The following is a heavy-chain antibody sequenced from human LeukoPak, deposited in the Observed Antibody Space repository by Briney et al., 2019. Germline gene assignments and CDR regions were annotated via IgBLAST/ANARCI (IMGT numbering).Heavy chain of an antibody. V-gene: IGHV1-2*02. CDR1: GYTFTGYY. CDR3: ARENYGEGFDP. J-gene: IGHJ5*02. CDR2: INPNSGGT. Sequence: VSVKVSCKASGYTFTGYYMHWVRQAPGQGLERMGWINPNSGGTNYAQKFQGRVTMTRDTSISTAYMELSRLRSDDTAVYYCARENYGEGFDPWGQGTLVTVSP. D-gene: IGHD3-10*01.